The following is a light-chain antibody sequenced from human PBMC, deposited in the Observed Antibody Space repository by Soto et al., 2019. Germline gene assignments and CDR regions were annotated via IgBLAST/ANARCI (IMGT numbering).Light chain of an antibody. CDR2: AAS. CDR3: QNYVSAPRT. Sequence: DIQMTQSPSSLSASVGDRVTITCRASQGLISYLAWYQQKPGEVPNLLVYAASTLESGVPSRFSGSGSGTDCTLTISSLQPEDAAVYYCQNYVSAPRTFGQGTKVEI. J-gene: IGKJ1*01. V-gene: IGKV1-27*01. CDR1: QGLISY.